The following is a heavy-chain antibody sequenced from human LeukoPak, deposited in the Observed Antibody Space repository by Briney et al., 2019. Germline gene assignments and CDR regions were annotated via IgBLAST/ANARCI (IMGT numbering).Heavy chain of an antibody. Sequence: PGGSLRLSRAASGFTFSSYGMSWVRQAPGKGLEWVSAISGSGGSTYYADSVKGRFTISRDNSKNTLYLQMNSLRAEDTAVYYCAKADGIQLWFLDAFDIWGQGTMVTVSS. CDR3: AKADGIQLWFLDAFDI. J-gene: IGHJ3*02. CDR2: ISGSGGST. D-gene: IGHD5-18*01. CDR1: GFTFSSYG. V-gene: IGHV3-23*01.